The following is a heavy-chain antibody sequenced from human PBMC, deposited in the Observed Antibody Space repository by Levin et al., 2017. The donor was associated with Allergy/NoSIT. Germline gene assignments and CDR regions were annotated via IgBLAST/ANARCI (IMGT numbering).Heavy chain of an antibody. V-gene: IGHV3-21*01. CDR2: ISSSSSYI. CDR3: ARDTYYYDSSGYYPYYFDY. J-gene: IGHJ4*02. CDR1: GFTFSSYS. D-gene: IGHD3-22*01. Sequence: GGSLRLSCAASGFTFSSYSMNWVRQAPGKGLEWVSSISSSSSYIYYADSVKGRFTISRDNAKNSLYLQMHSLRAEDTAVYYFARDTYYYDSSGYYPYYFDYWGQGTLVTVSS.